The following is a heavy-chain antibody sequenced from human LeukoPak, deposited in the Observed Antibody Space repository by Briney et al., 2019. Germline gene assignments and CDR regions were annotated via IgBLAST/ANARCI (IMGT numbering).Heavy chain of an antibody. V-gene: IGHV4-59*12. CDR2: IYHSGST. CDR1: GGSISSYY. CDR3: ARGERSLYSGSYLGY. D-gene: IGHD1-26*01. Sequence: SETLSLTCTVSGGSISSYYWSWIRQPPGKGLEWIGYIYHSGSTYYNPSLKSRVTISVDRSKNQSSLKLSSVTAADTAVYYCARGERSLYSGSYLGYWGQGTLVTVSS. J-gene: IGHJ4*02.